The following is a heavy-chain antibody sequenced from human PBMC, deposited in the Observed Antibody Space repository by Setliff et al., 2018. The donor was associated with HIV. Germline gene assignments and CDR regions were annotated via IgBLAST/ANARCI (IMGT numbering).Heavy chain of an antibody. V-gene: IGHV1-69*13. Sequence: ASVKVSCKASGVTFRRFAFSWVRQAPGQGLEWMGGIIPMFGITNYAQKFQGRVTITADESTSTVYMELTSLRFEDTAVYYCARVGEMATIGYSYYYMDVWGKGTTVTVSS. D-gene: IGHD5-12*01. J-gene: IGHJ6*03. CDR1: GVTFRRFA. CDR3: ARVGEMATIGYSYYYMDV. CDR2: IIPMFGIT.